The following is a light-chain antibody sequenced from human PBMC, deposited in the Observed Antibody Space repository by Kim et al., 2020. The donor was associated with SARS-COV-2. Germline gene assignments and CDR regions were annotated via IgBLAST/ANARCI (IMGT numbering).Light chain of an antibody. CDR2: GKN. V-gene: IGLV3-19*01. CDR1: SLRSYY. Sequence: ALGQTVRITCQGDSLRSYYASWYQHKPGQAPVLVIYGKNNRPSGIPDRFSGSSSGNTASLTITGAQVEDEADYYCNSRDSSGNHLVFGGGTKLTVL. J-gene: IGLJ2*01. CDR3: NSRDSSGNHLV.